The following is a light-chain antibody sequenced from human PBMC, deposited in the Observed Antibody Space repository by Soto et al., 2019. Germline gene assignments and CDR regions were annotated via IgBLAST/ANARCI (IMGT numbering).Light chain of an antibody. V-gene: IGKV3-11*01. Sequence: EIVLTQSPATLSLSPGERATLSCRASQSVSSNLAWYQLKPGQAPRLLIYDASNRATGIPARFSGSGSGTDFTITISSLEPEDVAVYYCQHRGEWPPGATFGGGTKVEI. CDR1: QSVSSN. CDR3: QHRGEWPPGAT. CDR2: DAS. J-gene: IGKJ4*01.